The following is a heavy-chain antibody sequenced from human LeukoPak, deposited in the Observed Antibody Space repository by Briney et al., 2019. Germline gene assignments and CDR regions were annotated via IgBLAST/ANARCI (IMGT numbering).Heavy chain of an antibody. D-gene: IGHD4-23*01. V-gene: IGHV3-33*01. CDR3: ARGGVATAWGAFDV. CDR2: IYYDGNQK. CDR1: GFRFSTYG. J-gene: IGHJ3*01. Sequence: SLRLSCAASGFRFSTYGMHWVGQPPAGGVEGVAVIYYDGNQKYYGDSVKGRFTVSRDISESMLYLQMSSLRADDTAVYYCARGGVATAWGAFDVWGQGTTVIVSS.